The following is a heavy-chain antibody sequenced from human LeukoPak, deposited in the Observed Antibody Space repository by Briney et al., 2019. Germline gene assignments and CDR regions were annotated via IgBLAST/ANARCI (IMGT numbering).Heavy chain of an antibody. CDR1: GGSFSGYL. Sequence: SETLSLTCAVPGGSFSGYLWSWLRHPPGKGLEWVGEINYNGEITNYNPSLKSRVTISVDTSKDQFSLKLTSVTAADTAVYYCTRSGLMGMRKYPRADYYYYGMDVWGQGAAVTVSS. V-gene: IGHV4-34*01. D-gene: IGHD2-8*01. CDR3: TRSGLMGMRKYPRADYYYYGMDV. J-gene: IGHJ6*02. CDR2: INYNGEIT.